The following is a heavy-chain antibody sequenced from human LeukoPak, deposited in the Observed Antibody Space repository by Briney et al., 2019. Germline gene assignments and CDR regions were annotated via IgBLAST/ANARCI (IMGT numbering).Heavy chain of an antibody. CDR1: GGSFSGYY. CDR2: INHSGST. J-gene: IGHJ4*02. V-gene: IGHV4-34*01. Sequence: SDTLSLTCAVYGGSFSGYYWSWIRQPPGKGLEWIGEINHSGSTNYNPSLKSRVTISVDTSKNQFSLKLSSVTAADTAVYYCARGRKAAAFDYWGQGTLVTVSS. D-gene: IGHD6-13*01. CDR3: ARGRKAAAFDY.